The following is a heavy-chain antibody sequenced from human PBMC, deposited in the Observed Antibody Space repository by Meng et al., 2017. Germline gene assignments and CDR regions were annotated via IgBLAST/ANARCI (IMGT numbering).Heavy chain of an antibody. CDR1: GFTFSSYA. J-gene: IGHJ4*02. CDR2: ISYDGSNK. V-gene: IGHV3-30*04. Sequence: QVTLVESGGGVVQPGRSLRLSCAASGFTFSSYAMHWVRQAPGKGLEWVAVISYDGSNKYYADSVKGRFTISRDNSKNTLYLQMNSLRAEDTAVYYCAREAGYWGQGTLVTVSS. CDR3: AREAGY.